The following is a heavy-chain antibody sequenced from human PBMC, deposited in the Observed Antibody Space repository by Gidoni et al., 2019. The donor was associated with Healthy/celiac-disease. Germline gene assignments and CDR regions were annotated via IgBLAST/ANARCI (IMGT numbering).Heavy chain of an antibody. V-gene: IGHV4-31*03. CDR3: ARGGPSGVYYYGMDV. CDR1: GGSISIGGYY. J-gene: IGHJ6*02. D-gene: IGHD2-15*01. CDR2: IYYSGST. Sequence: QVQLQESGPGLVQPSQPLSLTCTVSGGSISIGGYYWSCIRQHPGKGLEWIGSIYYSGSTYYNPSLKSRVTISVDTSKNQFALKLSSVTAADTAVYYCARGGPSGVYYYGMDVWGQGTTVTVSS.